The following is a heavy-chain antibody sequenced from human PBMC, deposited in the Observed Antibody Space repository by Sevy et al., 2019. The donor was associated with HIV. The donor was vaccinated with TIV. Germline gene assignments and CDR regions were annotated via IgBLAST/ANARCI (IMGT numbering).Heavy chain of an antibody. Sequence: SETLSLTCTVSGGSISSGSHYWGWLRQPPGKGLEWIGSIYNSGSTSYNPYLKSRVTISVDTSENQFSLRLRSVTAADTAVYYCARNLTTIIAARSGSGLRPDVFDIWGQGTKVTVSS. CDR2: IYNSGST. D-gene: IGHD1-26*01. V-gene: IGHV4-39*01. CDR3: ARNLTTIIAARSGSGLRPDVFDI. CDR1: GGSISSGSHY. J-gene: IGHJ3*02.